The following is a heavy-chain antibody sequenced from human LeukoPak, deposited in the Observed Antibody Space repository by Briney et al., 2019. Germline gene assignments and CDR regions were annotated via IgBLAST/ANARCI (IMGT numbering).Heavy chain of an antibody. CDR3: ARDHSSGWYVGDY. J-gene: IGHJ4*02. CDR1: GYTFSNYG. D-gene: IGHD6-19*01. V-gene: IGHV1-18*01. CDR2: ISGYNGNT. Sequence: ASVKVSCKASGYTFSNYGISWVRQAPGQGLEWMGWISGYNGNTNYAQKLQGRVTMTTDTSTSTAYMELRSLRSDDTAVYYCARDHSSGWYVGDYWGQGTLVTVSS.